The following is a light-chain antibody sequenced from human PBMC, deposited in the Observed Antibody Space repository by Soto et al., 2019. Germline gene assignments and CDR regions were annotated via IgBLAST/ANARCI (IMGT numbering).Light chain of an antibody. CDR2: EGS. CDR1: SSDVGTYNL. J-gene: IGLJ2*01. V-gene: IGLV2-23*03. CDR3: CPYAGSTTFKV. Sequence: QSALTQPASVSGSPGQSITISCTGTSSDVGTYNLVSWYQEHPGKAPKLIIYEGSKRPSGVSNRFSGSKSGNTASLTISGLQAEDEADYYCCPYAGSTTFKVFGGGTKLTVL.